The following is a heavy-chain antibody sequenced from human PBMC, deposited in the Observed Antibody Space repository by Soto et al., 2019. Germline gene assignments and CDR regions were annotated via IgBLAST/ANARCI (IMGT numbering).Heavy chain of an antibody. Sequence: SETLSLTCTVSGGSISSGGYYWNWIRQHPGKGLEWIGYIYYSGSTYYNPSLKSRVTISVDTSKNQFSLKLSSVTAADTAVYFCARHHGLDIDAYSWGQGILVTVSA. CDR3: ARHHGLDIDAYS. CDR1: GGSISSGGYY. CDR2: IYYSGST. D-gene: IGHD2-21*01. J-gene: IGHJ4*02. V-gene: IGHV4-31*03.